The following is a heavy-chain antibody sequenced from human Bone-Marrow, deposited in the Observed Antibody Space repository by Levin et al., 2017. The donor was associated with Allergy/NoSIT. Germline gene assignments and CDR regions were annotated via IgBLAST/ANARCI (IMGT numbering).Heavy chain of an antibody. CDR1: GFTFSDFA. D-gene: IGHD5/OR15-5a*01. CDR2: ISGFSGTT. CDR3: AKDGRGYNVEGDALDV. J-gene: IGHJ3*01. Sequence: GGSLRLSCVASGFTFSDFAMSWVRQAPGRGLELEWVSGISGFSGTTYYADSVKGRFTIPRDNSKRTLYLHMNSLRVEDTAVYYCAKDGRGYNVEGDALDVWGQGTMVTVSS. V-gene: IGHV3-23*01.